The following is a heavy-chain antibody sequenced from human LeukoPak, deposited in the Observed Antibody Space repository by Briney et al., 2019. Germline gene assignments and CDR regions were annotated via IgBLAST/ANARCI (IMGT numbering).Heavy chain of an antibody. CDR2: IYPGDSDT. D-gene: IGHD3-22*01. CDR3: ARHGPHYYDSSGYYYEAFDI. Sequence: GESLKISCKGSGYSFTSYWIGWVRQVPGKGLEWMGIIYPGDSDTRYSPSFQGQVTISADKSISTAYLQWSSLKASDTAMYYCARHGPHYYDSSGYYYEAFDIWGQGTMVTVSS. CDR1: GYSFTSYW. J-gene: IGHJ3*02. V-gene: IGHV5-51*01.